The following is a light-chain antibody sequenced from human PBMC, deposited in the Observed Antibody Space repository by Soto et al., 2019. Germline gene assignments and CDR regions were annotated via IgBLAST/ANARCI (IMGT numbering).Light chain of an antibody. J-gene: IGLJ2*01. CDR3: SSYAGSSTYVV. CDR1: SSDVGSYNL. Sequence: QPVLTQPASVSGSPGQSITISCTGTSSDVGSYNLVSWFQQHPGKAPKLMIYEDTKRPSGVSNRFSGSKSGNTASLTISGLQAEDEADYYCSSYAGSSTYVVFGGGTKLTVL. V-gene: IGLV2-23*01. CDR2: EDT.